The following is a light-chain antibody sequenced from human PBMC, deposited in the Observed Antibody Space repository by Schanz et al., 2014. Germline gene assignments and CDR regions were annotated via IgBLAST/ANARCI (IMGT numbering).Light chain of an antibody. CDR1: QSVSSS. CDR2: GAS. V-gene: IGKV3-15*01. J-gene: IGKJ4*01. CDR3: QQRTSWPLT. Sequence: EIMMTQSPATLSVSPGARATLSCRASQSVSSSVAWYQQKPGQSPRLLIHGASTRATGIPARFSGSGSGADFTLTISSLEPEDFAVYYCQQRTSWPLTFGGGTKVEIK.